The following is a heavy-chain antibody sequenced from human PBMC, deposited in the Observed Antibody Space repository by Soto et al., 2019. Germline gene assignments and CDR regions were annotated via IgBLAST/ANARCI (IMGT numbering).Heavy chain of an antibody. Sequence: EVPLVESGGGLVKPGGSLRLSCAASGFTFSSYSMNWVRQARGKGLEWVSSISSSSSYIYYADSVKGRFTISRDNAKNSLYLQMNSLRAEDTAVYYCARDQPGYSYGYGLGYWGQGTLVTVSS. CDR3: ARDQPGYSYGYGLGY. CDR1: GFTFSSYS. J-gene: IGHJ4*02. CDR2: ISSSSSYI. D-gene: IGHD5-18*01. V-gene: IGHV3-21*01.